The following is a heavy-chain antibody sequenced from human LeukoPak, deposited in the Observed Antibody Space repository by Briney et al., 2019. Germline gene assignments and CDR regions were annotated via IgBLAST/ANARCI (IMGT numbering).Heavy chain of an antibody. D-gene: IGHD6-19*01. Sequence: GGSLRLSCAASGFTFSDYYMSWIRQAPGKGLEWVSYISSSGSTIYYADSVKGRFTISRDNAKNSLYLQMNSLRVEDTAIYYCAKDQYSNGWYFDYWGQGTLVTVSS. CDR1: GFTFSDYY. V-gene: IGHV3-11*01. CDR3: AKDQYSNGWYFDY. CDR2: ISSSGSTI. J-gene: IGHJ4*02.